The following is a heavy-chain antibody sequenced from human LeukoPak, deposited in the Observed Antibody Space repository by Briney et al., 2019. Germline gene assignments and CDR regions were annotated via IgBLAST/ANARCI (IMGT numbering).Heavy chain of an antibody. CDR2: IFYSGST. Sequence: SETLSLTCTVSGGSISTSNYYWGWIRQPPGKGLEWIGNIFYSGSTYYSPSLKSRVTISLDTSRNQFSLKLTSVTAADTAVYFCASDRPDEYFHHWGQGTLVTVSS. CDR3: ASDRPDEYFHH. CDR1: GGSISTSNYY. J-gene: IGHJ1*01. V-gene: IGHV4-39*07.